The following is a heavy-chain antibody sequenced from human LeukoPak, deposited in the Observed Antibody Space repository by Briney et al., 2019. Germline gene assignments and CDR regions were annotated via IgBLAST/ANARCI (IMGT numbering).Heavy chain of an antibody. V-gene: IGHV3-30*03. CDR3: ATSSSWYLHAFDI. Sequence: GGSLRLSCAASGFTFSSYGMHWVRQAPGKGLEWVAVISYDGSNKYYADSVKGRFTISRGNSKNTLYLQMNSLRAEDTAVYYCATSSSWYLHAFDIWGQGTMVTVSS. J-gene: IGHJ3*02. D-gene: IGHD6-13*01. CDR2: ISYDGSNK. CDR1: GFTFSSYG.